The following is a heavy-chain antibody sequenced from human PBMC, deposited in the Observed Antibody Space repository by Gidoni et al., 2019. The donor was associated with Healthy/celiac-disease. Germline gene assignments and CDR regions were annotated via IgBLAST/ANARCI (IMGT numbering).Heavy chain of an antibody. CDR3: ASGSKYNWNLGGAFDI. J-gene: IGHJ3*02. D-gene: IGHD1-20*01. CDR2: ISYDGSNK. CDR1: GFTFSSYA. V-gene: IGHV3-30*04. Sequence: QVQLVESGGGVVQPGRSLRLSCAASGFTFSSYAMHWVRQAPGKGLEWVAVISYDGSNKYYADSVKGRFTISRDNSKNTLYLQMNSLRAEDTAVYYCASGSKYNWNLGGAFDIWGQGTMVTVSS.